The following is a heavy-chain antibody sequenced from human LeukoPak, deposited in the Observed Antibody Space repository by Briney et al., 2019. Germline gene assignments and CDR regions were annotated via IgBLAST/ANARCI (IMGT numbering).Heavy chain of an antibody. CDR1: GDSVSSNSAA. V-gene: IGHV6-1*01. CDR2: TYYRSKWYN. D-gene: IGHD4-23*01. CDR3: AIDYGGNSGHRRAFDI. J-gene: IGHJ3*02. Sequence: SQTLSLTCAISGDSVSSNSAAWNWIMQSPSRGLEWLGRTYYRSKWYNDYAVSVKSRITINPDTSKNQFSLQLNSVTPEDTAVYYCAIDYGGNSGHRRAFDIWGQGTMVTVSS.